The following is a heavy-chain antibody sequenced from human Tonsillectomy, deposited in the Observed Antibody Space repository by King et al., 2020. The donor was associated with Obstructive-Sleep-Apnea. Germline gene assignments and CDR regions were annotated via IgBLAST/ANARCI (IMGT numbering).Heavy chain of an antibody. V-gene: IGHV3-73*01. D-gene: IGHD2-21*02. J-gene: IGHJ6*02. CDR2: FSSKAAHYAK. CDR1: GFTFSGSA. Sequence: VQLVEAGGGFVQPGGSLKLSCVASGFTFSGSAMLWVRQASGKGLEGGGRFSSKAAHYAKTYASVVKGRFTISRDGSKNTGDLQMNSLKTEDTAGYYCARSTLAYCGGDCYLGGMDVWGQGTTVTVSS. CDR3: ARSTLAYCGGDCYLGGMDV.